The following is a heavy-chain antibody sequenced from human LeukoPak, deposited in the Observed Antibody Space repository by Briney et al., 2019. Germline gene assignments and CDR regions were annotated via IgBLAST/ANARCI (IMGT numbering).Heavy chain of an antibody. CDR2: TYYRSKWYN. Sequence: SQTLSLTCAISGDSVSSNSAAWNWIRQSPSRGLEWLGRTYYRSKWYNDYAVSVKSRITISPDTSKNQFSLQLNSVTPEDTAVYYCARDREYCSGGSCYFHYYGMDVWGQGTTVTVSS. CDR3: ARDREYCSGGSCYFHYYGMDV. J-gene: IGHJ6*02. CDR1: GDSVSSNSAA. V-gene: IGHV6-1*01. D-gene: IGHD2-15*01.